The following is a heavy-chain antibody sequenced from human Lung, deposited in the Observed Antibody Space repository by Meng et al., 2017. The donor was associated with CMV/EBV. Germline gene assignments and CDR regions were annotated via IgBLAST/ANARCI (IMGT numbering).Heavy chain of an antibody. J-gene: IGHJ4*02. CDR3: ASIPPPGKQWLVTDY. V-gene: IGHV4-4*02. CDR2: IYHSGST. CDR1: CGAISSVTW. D-gene: IGHD6-19*01. Sequence: HVLLPASGPGLWKPSGTLSLTCALSCGAISSVTWVSWVPQPPGKGREWIGEIYHSGSTNYNPSLKSRVPISVDKSKTQFPLKLSSVTAADTAVYYCASIPPPGKQWLVTDYWGQGTLVTVSS.